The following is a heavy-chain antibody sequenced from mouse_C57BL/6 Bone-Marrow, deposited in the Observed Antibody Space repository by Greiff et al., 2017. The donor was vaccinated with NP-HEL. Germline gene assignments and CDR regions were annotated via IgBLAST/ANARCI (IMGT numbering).Heavy chain of an antibody. Sequence: VQLQQSGPELVKPGASVKISCKASGYSFTGYYMNWVKQSPEKSLEWIGEINPSTGGTTYNQKFKAKATLTVDKSSSTAYMQLKSLTSEDSAVYYCARGFDYDGSWFAYWGQGTLVTVSA. CDR2: INPSTGGT. CDR3: ARGFDYDGSWFAY. J-gene: IGHJ3*01. CDR1: GYSFTGYY. V-gene: IGHV1-42*01. D-gene: IGHD2-4*01.